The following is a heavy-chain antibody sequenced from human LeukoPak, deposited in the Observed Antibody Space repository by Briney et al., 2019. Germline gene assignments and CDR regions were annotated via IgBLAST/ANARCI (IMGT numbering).Heavy chain of an antibody. D-gene: IGHD6-19*01. V-gene: IGHV1-2*06. CDR2: INVKSGAT. J-gene: IGHJ4*02. CDR1: GYTFIDYY. CDR3: ARVGRESSTGWLDY. Sequence: ASVKVSCKASGYTFIDYYLNWVRQAPGQGPEWMGRINVKSGATDYAQKFQGRVTVTRDTSISTAYMELSSLRSDDTAVYYCARVGRESSTGWLDYWGQGTLVTVSS.